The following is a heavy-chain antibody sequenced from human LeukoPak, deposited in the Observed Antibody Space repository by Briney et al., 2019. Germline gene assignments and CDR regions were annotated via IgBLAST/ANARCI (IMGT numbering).Heavy chain of an antibody. V-gene: IGHV1-8*03. Sequence: ASVKVSCKASGYTFTSYDISWVRQATGQGLEWMGWMNPNSGNTGYAQKFQGGVTITRNTSISTAYMELSSLRSEDTAVYYCARRGDYHDYWGQGTLVTVSS. CDR2: MNPNSGNT. J-gene: IGHJ4*02. CDR1: GYTFTSYD. CDR3: ARRGDYHDY.